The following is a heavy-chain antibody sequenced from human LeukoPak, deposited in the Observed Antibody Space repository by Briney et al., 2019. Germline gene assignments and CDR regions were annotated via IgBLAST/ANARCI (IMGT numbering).Heavy chain of an antibody. Sequence: GGSLRLSCAASGFTFSSYEMNWVRQAPGKGREWVSYISSSGSTIYYAASVKGRFTISRDNAKNSLYLQMNSLRAEDTAVYYCAGRGVAAQPPPTFDYWGQGTLVTVSS. CDR3: AGRGVAAQPPPTFDY. D-gene: IGHD6-19*01. V-gene: IGHV3-48*03. J-gene: IGHJ4*02. CDR1: GFTFSSYE. CDR2: ISSSGSTI.